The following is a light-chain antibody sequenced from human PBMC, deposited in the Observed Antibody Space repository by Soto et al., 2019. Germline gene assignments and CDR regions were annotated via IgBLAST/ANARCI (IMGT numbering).Light chain of an antibody. CDR2: EVS. Sequence: QSALTQPGSVSGSPGRSITISCTGTSSDVGGYNFVSWYQQHPGRAPKLLISEVSNRPSGVSNRFSGSKSGNTASLTISGLQPEDEADYYCSSYTTTRTLVFGGGTKLTVL. CDR3: SSYTTTRTLV. J-gene: IGLJ2*01. V-gene: IGLV2-14*01. CDR1: SSDVGGYNF.